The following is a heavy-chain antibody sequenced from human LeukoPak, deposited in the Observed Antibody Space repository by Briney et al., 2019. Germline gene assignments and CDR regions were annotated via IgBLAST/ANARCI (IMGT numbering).Heavy chain of an antibody. V-gene: IGHV1-69*05. CDR3: ATHKSSSWRNNWFDP. J-gene: IGHJ5*02. Sequence: GTFXSYAXXWVRQAPGQGLXXXXRIIPIVGTANYAQKFQGRVTITTDESTSTAYMELSSLRSEDTAVYYCATHKSSSWRNNWFDPWGQGTLVTVSS. CDR2: IIPIVGTA. D-gene: IGHD6-13*01. CDR1: GTFXSYA.